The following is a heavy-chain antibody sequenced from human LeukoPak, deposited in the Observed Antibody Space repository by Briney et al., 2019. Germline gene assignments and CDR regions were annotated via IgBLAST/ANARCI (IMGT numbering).Heavy chain of an antibody. CDR3: AKDIHPSGPRAFDI. V-gene: IGHV3-9*01. Sequence: PGRSLRLSCAASGFTFDDYAMHWVRQAPGQGLEWVSGISWNSGSIGYADSVKGRFTISRDNAKNSLYLQMNSLRAEDTALYYCAKDIHPSGPRAFDIWGQGTMVTVSS. D-gene: IGHD2-15*01. J-gene: IGHJ3*02. CDR1: GFTFDDYA. CDR2: ISWNSGSI.